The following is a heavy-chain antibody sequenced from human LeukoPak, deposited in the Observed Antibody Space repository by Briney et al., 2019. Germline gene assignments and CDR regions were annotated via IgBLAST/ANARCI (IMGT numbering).Heavy chain of an antibody. CDR2: ISYDGSNK. J-gene: IGHJ6*02. Sequence: GGSLRLSCAASGFTFSSYWMNWARQAPGKGLEWVAVISYDGSNKYYADSVKGRFTISRDNSKNTLYLQMNSLRAEDTAVYYCARRLRFLEWLLSPSMDVWGQGTTVTVSS. V-gene: IGHV3-30-3*01. D-gene: IGHD3-3*01. CDR1: GFTFSSYW. CDR3: ARRLRFLEWLLSPSMDV.